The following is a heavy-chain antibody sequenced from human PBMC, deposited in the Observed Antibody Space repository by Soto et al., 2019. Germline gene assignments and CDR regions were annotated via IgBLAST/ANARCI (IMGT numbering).Heavy chain of an antibody. D-gene: IGHD6-13*01. CDR2: IWYDGSNK. CDR1: GFTFSSYG. V-gene: IGHV3-33*01. CDR3: ARGALYSSSFINGMDV. Sequence: GGSLRLSCAASGFTFSSYGMHWVRQAPGKGLEWVAVIWYDGSNKYYADSVKGRFTISRDNSKNTLYLQMNSLRAEDTAVYYCARGALYSSSFINGMDVWGQGTTVTVSS. J-gene: IGHJ6*02.